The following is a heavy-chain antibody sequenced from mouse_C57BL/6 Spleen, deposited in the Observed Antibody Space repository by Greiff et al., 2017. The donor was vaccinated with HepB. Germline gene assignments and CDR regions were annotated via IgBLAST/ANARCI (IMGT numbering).Heavy chain of an antibody. CDR2: IDPSDSYT. Sequence: QVHVKQSGAELVKPGASVKLSCKASGYTFTSYWMQWVKQRPGQGLEWIGEIDPSDSYTNYNQKFKGKATLTVDTSSSTAYMQLSSLTSEDSAVYYCLITTVARDYWGQGTTLTVSS. CDR3: LITTVARDY. CDR1: GYTFTSYW. D-gene: IGHD1-1*01. J-gene: IGHJ2*01. V-gene: IGHV1-50*01.